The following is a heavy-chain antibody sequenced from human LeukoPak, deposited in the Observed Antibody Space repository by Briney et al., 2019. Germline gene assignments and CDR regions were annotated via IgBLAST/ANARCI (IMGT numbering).Heavy chain of an antibody. Sequence: GGSLRLSCAASGFTFSSYQMNWVRQAPGKGLEWVAFIRYDGSNKYYADSVKGRFTISRDNSKNTLYLQMNSLRAEDTAVYYCAKDPAPDYYDSSGRPGFDPWGQGTLVTVSS. CDR1: GFTFSSYQ. J-gene: IGHJ5*02. D-gene: IGHD3-22*01. V-gene: IGHV3-30*02. CDR3: AKDPAPDYYDSSGRPGFDP. CDR2: IRYDGSNK.